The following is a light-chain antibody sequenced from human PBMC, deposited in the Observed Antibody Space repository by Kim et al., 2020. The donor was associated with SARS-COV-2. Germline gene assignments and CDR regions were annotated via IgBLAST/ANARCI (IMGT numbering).Light chain of an antibody. CDR2: GAS. Sequence: EIVLTQSPGTLSVSPGERASLSCRASQSVRSNYLAWYQQKPGQAPRLLMYGASRRATGIPDRFIGSGSGTDFILTITRLETEDLAVYYCKQYGNSPFTFGQGTKLEIK. CDR1: QSVRSNY. V-gene: IGKV3-20*01. J-gene: IGKJ2*01. CDR3: KQYGNSPFT.